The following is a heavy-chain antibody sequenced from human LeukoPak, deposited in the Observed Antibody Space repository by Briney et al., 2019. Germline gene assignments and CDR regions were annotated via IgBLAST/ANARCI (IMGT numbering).Heavy chain of an antibody. CDR3: TRTVLDCKNGVCYDY. J-gene: IGHJ4*02. V-gene: IGHV1-18*01. Sequence: GASVKVSCKASGGTFSSYAISWVRQAPGQGLEWMGWISPYNGNTIYAQKLQGRVTVTTDTSTSTAYMELRSLRSDDTAVYYCTRTVLDCKNGVCYDYWGQGTLVTVSS. CDR2: ISPYNGNT. D-gene: IGHD2-8*01. CDR1: GGTFSSYA.